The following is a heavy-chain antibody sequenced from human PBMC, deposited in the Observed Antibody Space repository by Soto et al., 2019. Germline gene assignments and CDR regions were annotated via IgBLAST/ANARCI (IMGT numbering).Heavy chain of an antibody. J-gene: IGHJ4*02. CDR1: GFSLTTRPVG. Sequence: SGPTLVNPTQTLTLTCTFSGFSLTTRPVGVGWIRQPPGQALEWVALIYWDDDKRYNPSLKTRVTITKDTSKNQVVLTMTNMDPVDTATYYCAHRQLYNGAWNEGTFDYWAQGALVTVSS. CDR3: AHRQLYNGAWNEGTFDY. V-gene: IGHV2-5*02. D-gene: IGHD1-1*01. CDR2: IYWDDDK.